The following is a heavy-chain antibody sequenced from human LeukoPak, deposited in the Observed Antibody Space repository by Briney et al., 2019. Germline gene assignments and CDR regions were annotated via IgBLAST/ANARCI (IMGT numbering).Heavy chain of an antibody. CDR1: GDSISSHY. Sequence: SETLSLTCTVAGDSISSHYWSWIRQPPGRGLEWLGYIHYSGSTNYNPSLRSRVTISLDTSKAHFSLILSSVTAADTAVYVCARGTYSSSSFWFDPWGQGTLVTVSS. CDR3: ARGTYSSSSFWFDP. CDR2: IHYSGST. D-gene: IGHD6-6*01. J-gene: IGHJ5*02. V-gene: IGHV4-59*11.